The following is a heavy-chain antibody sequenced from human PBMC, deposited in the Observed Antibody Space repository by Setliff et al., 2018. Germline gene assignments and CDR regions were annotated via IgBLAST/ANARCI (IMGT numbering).Heavy chain of an antibody. CDR2: VYTSWST. D-gene: IGHD3-3*01. V-gene: IGHV4-61*09. CDR3: ARMSGFQYIDV. CDR1: GDSISSRTHY. Sequence: LSLTCTVSGDSISSRTHYWSWIRQPAGKGLEWIGQVYTSWSTNYNPSLKSRVTISLDTSKNQFSLSLTSVTAEDTAVYYCARMSGFQYIDVWDKGTTVTVSS. J-gene: IGHJ6*03.